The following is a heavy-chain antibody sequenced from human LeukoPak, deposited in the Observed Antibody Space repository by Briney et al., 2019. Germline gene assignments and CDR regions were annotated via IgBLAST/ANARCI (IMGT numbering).Heavy chain of an antibody. Sequence: SVKVSCKASGYTFTGYNVHWVRQAPGQGLEWLGWINPNSGDTLYPQKFQGRVTLTRDTSISTAYMDLNRLTSDDTAVYYCVRDVHNWNDDYWGQGTLVTVSS. CDR2: INPNSGDT. CDR3: VRDVHNWNDDY. J-gene: IGHJ4*02. V-gene: IGHV1-2*02. CDR1: GYTFTGYN. D-gene: IGHD1-1*01.